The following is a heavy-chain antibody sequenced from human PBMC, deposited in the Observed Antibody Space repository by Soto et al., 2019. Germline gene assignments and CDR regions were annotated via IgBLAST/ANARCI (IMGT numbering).Heavy chain of an antibody. CDR3: VRRHVSATGIDWFDP. D-gene: IGHD6-13*01. CDR1: GYTFTSYG. J-gene: IGHJ5*02. Sequence: ASVKVSCKASGYTFTSYGIHWVRQAPGQRLEWMGWINAANGDTKYSPKFQGRVTITRDTSASTAYMELSSLRSEDTAVYYCVRRHVSATGIDWFDPWGQATLVTVYS. V-gene: IGHV1-3*01. CDR2: INAANGDT.